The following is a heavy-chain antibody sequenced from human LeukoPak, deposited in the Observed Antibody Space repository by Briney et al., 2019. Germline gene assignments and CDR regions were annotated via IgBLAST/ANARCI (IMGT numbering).Heavy chain of an antibody. CDR2: IYSGGST. D-gene: IGHD3-10*01. V-gene: IGHV3-53*01. J-gene: IGHJ4*02. Sequence: GGSLRLSCAASGFTVSSNYMSWVRQAPGKGLEWVSVIYSGGSTYYADSVKGRFTISRDNSKNTLYLQMNSLRAEDTAVYYCASTHMVRGVPPFDYWGQGTLVTVSS. CDR3: ASTHMVRGVPPFDY. CDR1: GFTVSSNY.